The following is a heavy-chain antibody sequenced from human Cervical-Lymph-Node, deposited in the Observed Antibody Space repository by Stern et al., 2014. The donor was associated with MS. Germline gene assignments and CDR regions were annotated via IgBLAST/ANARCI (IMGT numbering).Heavy chain of an antibody. V-gene: IGHV5-51*01. CDR2: IYPGDSEI. CDR1: GYKFSIYW. D-gene: IGHD1-14*01. J-gene: IGHJ4*02. Sequence: VQLVESGAELIRPGESLKISCKGSGYKFSIYWIAWVRQMPGKGLEWMGIIYPGDSEISYSPSFQGQVTMSADKSTSTAYLQWSSLNASDSAMYFCARQTTAWASDVWGQGTLVTVSS. CDR3: ARQTTAWASDV.